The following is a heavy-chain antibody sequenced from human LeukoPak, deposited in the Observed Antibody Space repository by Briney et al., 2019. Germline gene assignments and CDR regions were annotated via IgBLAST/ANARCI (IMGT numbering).Heavy chain of an antibody. J-gene: IGHJ4*02. CDR2: TYSGDTT. Sequence: GGSLRLSCAAYGFIVRSNHINWVRQAPGKGLEWVSITYSGDTTYYADSVKGRFIISRDDSKNTLSLQMNDLRVEDTAVYYCARERPDSRNLDSWGRGALVTVSS. D-gene: IGHD1-14*01. CDR3: ARERPDSRNLDS. CDR1: GFIVRSNH. V-gene: IGHV3-66*01.